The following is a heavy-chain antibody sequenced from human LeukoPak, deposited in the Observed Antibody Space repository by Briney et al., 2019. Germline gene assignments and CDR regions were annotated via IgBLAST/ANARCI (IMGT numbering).Heavy chain of an antibody. J-gene: IGHJ4*03. V-gene: IGHV4-34*01. D-gene: IGHD4-11*01. CDR2: INHSGST. Sequence: SETLSPTCAVYGGSFSGYYWSWIRQPPGKGLEWIGEINHSGSTNYNPSLKSRVTISVDTSKNQFSLKLSSVTAADTAVYYCARGYSNYDYYFDYWGQGTTVTVSS. CDR3: ARGYSNYDYYFDY. CDR1: GGSFSGYY.